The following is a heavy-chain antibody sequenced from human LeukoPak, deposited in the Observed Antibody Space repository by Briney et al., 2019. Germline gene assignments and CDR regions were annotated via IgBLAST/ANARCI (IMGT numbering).Heavy chain of an antibody. Sequence: PGGSLRLSCAASGFTFSNYAMSWARQAPGKGLEWVSAISGSGGSTYYADSVKGRFTISRDNSKNTVSLQMNSLRDEDTAVYFCAVSRIVGAVDVFDMWGQGTMVTVSS. CDR1: GFTFSNYA. J-gene: IGHJ3*02. CDR3: AVSRIVGAVDVFDM. D-gene: IGHD1-26*01. V-gene: IGHV3-23*01. CDR2: ISGSGGST.